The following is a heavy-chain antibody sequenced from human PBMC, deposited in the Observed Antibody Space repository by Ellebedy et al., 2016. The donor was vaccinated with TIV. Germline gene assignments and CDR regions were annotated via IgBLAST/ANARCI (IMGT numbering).Heavy chain of an antibody. Sequence: GESLKISCAASGFTFSSYAMSWVRQAPGKGLEWVSAISGSGGSTYYADSVKGRFTISRDNSKNTLYLQMNSLRAEDTAVYYCAKCLIAARPAGMDVWGQGTTVTVSS. D-gene: IGHD6-6*01. J-gene: IGHJ6*02. CDR1: GFTFSSYA. V-gene: IGHV3-23*01. CDR2: ISGSGGST. CDR3: AKCLIAARPAGMDV.